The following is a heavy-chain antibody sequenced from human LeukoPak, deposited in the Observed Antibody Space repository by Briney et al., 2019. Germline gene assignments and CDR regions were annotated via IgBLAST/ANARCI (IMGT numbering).Heavy chain of an antibody. J-gene: IGHJ4*02. CDR1: GGSFSGYY. D-gene: IGHD6-13*01. Sequence: SQTLSLTCAVYGGSFSGYYWSWIRQPPGKGLEWIGEINHSGSTNYNPSLKSRVSISVDSSKNQFSLKVSSVTAADTAVYYCARGSDTAAGLYWGQGTLVTVSS. V-gene: IGHV4-34*01. CDR3: ARGSDTAAGLY. CDR2: INHSGST.